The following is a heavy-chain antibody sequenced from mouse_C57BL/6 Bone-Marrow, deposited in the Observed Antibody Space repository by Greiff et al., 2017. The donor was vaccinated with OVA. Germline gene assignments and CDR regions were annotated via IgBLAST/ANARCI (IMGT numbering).Heavy chain of an antibody. V-gene: IGHV14-3*01. J-gene: IGHJ2*01. D-gene: IGHD3-2*02. CDR1: GFNIKNTY. CDR3: ARGGTAQAPFGY. Sequence: EVKLQESVAELVRPGASVKLSCTASGFNIKNTYMHWVKQRPEQGLEWIGRIYPANGNTKYAPKFQGKATITADTSSNTAYLQLSSLTSEDTAIYYGARGGTAQAPFGYWGQGTTLTVSS. CDR2: IYPANGNT.